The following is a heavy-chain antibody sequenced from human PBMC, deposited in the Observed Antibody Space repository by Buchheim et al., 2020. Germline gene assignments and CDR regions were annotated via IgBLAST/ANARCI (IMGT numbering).Heavy chain of an antibody. J-gene: IGHJ6*02. Sequence: QVQLVESGGGVVQPWTSLRLSCVASGFTFRDNAMHWVRQAPGKGLEWVAMIWYDGTNKYYADSVKGRFTVSRDNSKNMLYLQMNSLRVEDTAVYYCAKDLSGSSGWYPNYYYYGMDVWGQGTT. D-gene: IGHD6-19*01. CDR2: IWYDGTNK. V-gene: IGHV3-33*06. CDR1: GFTFRDNA. CDR3: AKDLSGSSGWYPNYYYYGMDV.